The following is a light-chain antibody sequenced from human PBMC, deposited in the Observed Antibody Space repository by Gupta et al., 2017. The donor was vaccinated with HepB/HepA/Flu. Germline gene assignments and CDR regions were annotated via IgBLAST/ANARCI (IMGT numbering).Light chain of an antibody. CDR1: SSDVGGYNY. CDR2: DVS. J-gene: IGLJ2*01. V-gene: IGLV2-14*03. Sequence: QSALTQPASVSGSPGQSTTISCTGTSSDVGGYNYVSWYQQHPGKAPKLMIYDVSNRPSGVSIRFSGSTSGNTASLTISGLQAEDEADYYCSSYTSSNTVVFGGGTTLTVL. CDR3: SSYTSSNTVV.